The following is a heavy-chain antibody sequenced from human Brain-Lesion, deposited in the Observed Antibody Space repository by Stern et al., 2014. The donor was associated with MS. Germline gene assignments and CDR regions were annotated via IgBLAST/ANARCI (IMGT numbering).Heavy chain of an antibody. D-gene: IGHD3-22*01. V-gene: IGHV1-2*04. Sequence: VQLVQSGAEVKKPGASVKVSCKASGYTFTGYYMHWVRQAPGQGIERMGWINPKSGGTNYAQKFQGWVTMTRDTSINTAYMELSRLRSDDTAVYYCATYYYDSTVYNDFWGQGTLVTVSS. CDR2: INPKSGGT. J-gene: IGHJ4*02. CDR1: GYTFTGYY. CDR3: ATYYYDSTVYNDF.